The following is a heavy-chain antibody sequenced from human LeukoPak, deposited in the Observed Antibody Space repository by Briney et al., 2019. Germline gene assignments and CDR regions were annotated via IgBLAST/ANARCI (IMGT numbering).Heavy chain of an antibody. CDR2: MNPNSGNT. D-gene: IGHD3/OR15-3a*01. J-gene: IGHJ5*02. V-gene: IGHV1-8*03. Sequence: ASVKVSCKASGYTFTSYDINWVRQATGQGLEWMGWMNPNSGNTGYAQKFQGRVTITRNTSISTAYMELSSLRSEDTAVYYCAREAVTIFALVRTQRTKRPHRFDPWGQGTLVTVSS. CDR1: GYTFTSYD. CDR3: AREAVTIFALVRTQRTKRPHRFDP.